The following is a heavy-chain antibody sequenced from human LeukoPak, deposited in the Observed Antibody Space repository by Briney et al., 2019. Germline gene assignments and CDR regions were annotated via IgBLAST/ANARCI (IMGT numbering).Heavy chain of an antibody. CDR1: GGTFSSYA. D-gene: IGHD2-2*01. V-gene: IGHV1-69*13. J-gene: IGHJ3*01. CDR2: IIPIFGTA. CDR3: AAENYAQGAFDV. Sequence: GASVKASCKACGGTFSSYAISWVRPAPGQGLEWMGGIIPIFGTANYAQKFQSRVTITAEESTSTAYMELSSLRSEDTAVYYCAAENYAQGAFDVWGQGTMVTVSS.